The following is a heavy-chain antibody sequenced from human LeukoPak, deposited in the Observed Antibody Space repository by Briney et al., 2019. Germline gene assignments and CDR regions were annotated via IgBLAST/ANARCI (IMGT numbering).Heavy chain of an antibody. D-gene: IGHD2-2*01. V-gene: IGHV1-46*01. Sequence: GASVNVSCKASRYTFTSYYMHWVRQAPGQRLEWMGIINPSGCSTSHAQKFQGRVTLTRDTPTRTVYLELSSLRCEDTAVYYCARDHYCSSTSCYSRWFDPWGQATLVTVSS. CDR3: ARDHYCSSTSCYSRWFDP. CDR2: INPSGCST. CDR1: RYTFTSYY. J-gene: IGHJ5*02.